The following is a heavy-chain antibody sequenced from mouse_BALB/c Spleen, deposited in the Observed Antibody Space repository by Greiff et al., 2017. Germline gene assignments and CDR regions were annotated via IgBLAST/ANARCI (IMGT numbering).Heavy chain of an antibody. J-gene: IGHJ3*01. CDR1: GFTFTSYW. CDR2: IYPGSGST. CDR3: TRYYGAAGFAY. Sequence: LQQSGAELVRPGASVKLSCKASGFTFTSYWMHWVKQRPGQGLEWIGNIYPGSGSTNYEEKFKSKATLTVDTASSTAYRQLSSLTSEDSAVYDCTRYYGAAGFAYWGQGTLVTVSA. V-gene: IGHV1S22*01. D-gene: IGHD1-1*01.